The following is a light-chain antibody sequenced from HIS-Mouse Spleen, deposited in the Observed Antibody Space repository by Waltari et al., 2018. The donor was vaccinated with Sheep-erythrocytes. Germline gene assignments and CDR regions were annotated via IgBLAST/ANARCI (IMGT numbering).Light chain of an antibody. CDR2: EGS. Sequence: QSALTQPASVSGSPGQSIPIPCTGTSSDVGSYNLLSWYQQHPGKAPKLMLYEGSKRPSGVSNRFSGSKSGNTASLTISGLQAEDEADYYCCSYAGSSTWVFGGGTKLTVL. J-gene: IGLJ3*02. CDR1: SSDVGSYNL. V-gene: IGLV2-23*01. CDR3: CSYAGSSTWV.